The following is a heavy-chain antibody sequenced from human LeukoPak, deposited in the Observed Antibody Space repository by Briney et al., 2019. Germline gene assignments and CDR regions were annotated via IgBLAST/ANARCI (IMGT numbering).Heavy chain of an antibody. CDR3: ARLMNIAAADF. CDR2: IYYSGSS. V-gene: IGHV4-59*08. Sequence: SETLSLTCTVSGGSITSYYWSWIRQPPGKGLEWIGYIYYSGSSNYNPSLKSRVTISVDMSKNQFSLKLTSVTAADTAVYYCARLMNIAAADFWGQGTLATVSS. J-gene: IGHJ4*02. CDR1: GGSITSYY. D-gene: IGHD6-13*01.